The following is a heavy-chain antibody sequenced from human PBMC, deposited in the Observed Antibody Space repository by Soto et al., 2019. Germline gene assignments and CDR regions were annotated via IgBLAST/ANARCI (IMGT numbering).Heavy chain of an antibody. D-gene: IGHD3-10*01. Sequence: SETLSLTCSVSGGSMSEYFWSWIRQSPERGLEWIGYVYYLGSTDYNPSLKSRVTISVDTSKRQFSLRLSSVIAADAAIYYCARDGYDGSGSPYPAYWGPGIQVTVSS. J-gene: IGHJ4*02. CDR3: ARDGYDGSGSPYPAY. CDR2: VYYLGST. CDR1: GGSMSEYF. V-gene: IGHV4-59*01.